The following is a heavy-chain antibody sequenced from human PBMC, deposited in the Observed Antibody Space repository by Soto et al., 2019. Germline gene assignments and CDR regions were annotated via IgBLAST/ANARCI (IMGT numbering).Heavy chain of an antibody. V-gene: IGHV4-34*01. J-gene: IGHJ5*02. CDR3: ARGGTTSRAAARYNWFDP. CDR2: INHSGST. D-gene: IGHD6-13*01. Sequence: QVQLQQWGAGLLKPSETLSLTCAVYGGSFSGYYWSWIRQPPGKGLEWIGEINHSGSTNYNPSLKRRVTISVDTSKNQFSLKLSSVTAADTAVYYCARGGTTSRAAARYNWFDPWGQGTLVTVSS. CDR1: GGSFSGYY.